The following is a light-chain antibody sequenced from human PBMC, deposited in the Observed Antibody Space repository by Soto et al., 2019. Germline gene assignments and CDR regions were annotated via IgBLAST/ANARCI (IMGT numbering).Light chain of an antibody. Sequence: IVMTQSPDSLAVSLGERATINCKSSQNILYSSNNKNYLAWYQQKPGQPPKLLIYWASNRESGVPDRFSGSGSGTDFTLTISSLQAEDVAVYFCHQFYTSPLTFRQGTKVDIK. V-gene: IGKV4-1*01. CDR1: QNILYSSNNKNY. J-gene: IGKJ1*01. CDR2: WAS. CDR3: HQFYTSPLT.